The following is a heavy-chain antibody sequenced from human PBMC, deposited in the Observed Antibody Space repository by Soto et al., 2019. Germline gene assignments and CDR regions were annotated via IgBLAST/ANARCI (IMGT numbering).Heavy chain of an antibody. D-gene: IGHD1-26*01. Sequence: QVQLVQSGAEVKKPVSSVKVSCKASGGTFSSYAISWVRQAPGQGLEWMGGIIPIFGTANYAQKFQGRVTITADESTSTAYMELSSLRSEDTAVYSCARDLSSPRGSYYGNCWGRGTLVTVSS. J-gene: IGHJ4*02. V-gene: IGHV1-69*01. CDR2: IIPIFGTA. CDR3: ARDLSSPRGSYYGNC. CDR1: GGTFSSYA.